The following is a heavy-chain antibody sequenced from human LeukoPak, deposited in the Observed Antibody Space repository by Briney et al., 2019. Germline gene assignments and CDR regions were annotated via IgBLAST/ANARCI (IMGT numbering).Heavy chain of an antibody. J-gene: IGHJ4*02. CDR2: SGSGSAT. CDR3: AKTEAPAAIRAGSDY. D-gene: IGHD2-2*02. Sequence: PGGSLRLSCAASGFTFTNYAVSWVRQAPGKGLEWVSTSGSGSATYNAGSVKGRFTTTRDNSNNTLYLQRNSLRAEDTAVYYCAKTEAPAAIRAGSDYWGQGTLVTVSS. V-gene: IGHV3-23*01. CDR1: GFTFTNYA.